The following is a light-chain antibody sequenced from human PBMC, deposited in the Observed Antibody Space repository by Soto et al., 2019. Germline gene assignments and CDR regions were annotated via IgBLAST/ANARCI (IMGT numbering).Light chain of an antibody. V-gene: IGKV4-1*01. CDR1: QSVLYSSNNKNY. CDR2: WAS. J-gene: IGKJ1*01. CDR3: QQYYSTTPP. Sequence: DIVMTQSPDSLAVSLGERATINCKSSQSVLYSSNNKNYLAWYQQKPGQPPKLLIYWASTRESGVPDRFSGSGSGNDFTLTTSSLQAEDVAVYYCQQYYSTTPPFGQGTKVDIX.